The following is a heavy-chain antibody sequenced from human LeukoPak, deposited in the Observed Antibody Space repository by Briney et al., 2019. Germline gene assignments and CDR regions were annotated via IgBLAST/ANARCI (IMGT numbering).Heavy chain of an antibody. D-gene: IGHD2-15*01. Sequence: GASVKVSCKASGYTFTNFGISWVRQAPGQGLEWMGWISAYSGNTNYAQRLQGRVTMTTDTSTSIAYMELRSLRSEDTAVYYCARARCSGGSCYSLGWFDPWGQGTLVTVSS. CDR1: GYTFTNFG. V-gene: IGHV1-18*01. J-gene: IGHJ5*02. CDR2: ISAYSGNT. CDR3: ARARCSGGSCYSLGWFDP.